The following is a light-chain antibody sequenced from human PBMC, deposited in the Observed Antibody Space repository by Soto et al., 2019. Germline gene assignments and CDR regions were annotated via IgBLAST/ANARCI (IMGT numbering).Light chain of an antibody. CDR1: SSNIGAGYD. V-gene: IGLV1-40*01. CDR3: QSYDSSLSGVV. Sequence: QSVLTQPPSVSGAPGQRVTISCTGSSSNIGAGYDVHWYLQLPGTAPKLLIYGNSNRPSGVPDRFSGSKSGTSASLAITGLQAEDEAYYYCQSYDSSLSGVVFGGGTK. CDR2: GNS. J-gene: IGLJ2*01.